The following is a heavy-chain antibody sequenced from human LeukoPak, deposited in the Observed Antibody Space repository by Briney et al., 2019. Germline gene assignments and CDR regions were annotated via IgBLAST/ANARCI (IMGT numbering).Heavy chain of an antibody. CDR2: ISSSGSTI. CDR1: GFTFSSYE. CDR3: ARGGLRRNMKSSYYYYYMDV. J-gene: IGHJ6*03. V-gene: IGHV3-48*03. D-gene: IGHD4-17*01. Sequence: GGSLRLSCAASGFTFSSYEMNWVRQAPGKGLEWVSYISSSGSTIYYADSVKGRFTISRDNAKNSLYLQMNSLRAEDTAVYYCARGGLRRNMKSSYYYYYMDVWGKGTTVTISS.